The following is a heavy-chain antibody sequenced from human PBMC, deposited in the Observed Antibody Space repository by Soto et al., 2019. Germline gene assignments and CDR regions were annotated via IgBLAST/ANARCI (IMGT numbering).Heavy chain of an antibody. Sequence: QLQLQASGSGLVKPSQTLSLTCAVSGGSISSGGSSWSWIRQPPGKGLEWIGYIYHSGSTYSNPALKSRGTIPVDRSKNQCSLKLTSVTAADTAVYYCARASTTVTTLDYWCQGTLVTVSS. CDR3: ARASTTVTTLDY. D-gene: IGHD4-17*01. V-gene: IGHV4-30-2*01. CDR2: IYHSGST. J-gene: IGHJ4*02. CDR1: GGSISSGGSS.